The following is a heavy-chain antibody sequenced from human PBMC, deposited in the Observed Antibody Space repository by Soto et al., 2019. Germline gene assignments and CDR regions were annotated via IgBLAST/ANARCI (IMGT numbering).Heavy chain of an antibody. J-gene: IGHJ6*02. CDR2: INAGNGNA. D-gene: IGHD6-6*01. V-gene: IGHV1-3*01. CDR1: GYTLTDYF. CDR3: ARGPPSLRSSSFLGRFPYYGLDV. Sequence: ASVKVSCKASGYTLTDYFMNWMRQAPGQRLEWMGWINAGNGNAKYSQKLQGRVTITRDTSASTAYMQLSSLRSEDTAVYYCARGPPSLRSSSFLGRFPYYGLDVWGQGTTVTVSS.